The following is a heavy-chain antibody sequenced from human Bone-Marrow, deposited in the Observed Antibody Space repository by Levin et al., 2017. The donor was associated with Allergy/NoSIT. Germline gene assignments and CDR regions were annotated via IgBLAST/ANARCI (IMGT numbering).Heavy chain of an antibody. D-gene: IGHD2-15*01. CDR3: ARVGCSGNSCYFEY. Sequence: SVKVSCKASGDTFSSYAFAWVRQAPGQGLEWMGRIIPMVGTTKNAQKFQDRVTITADTSTTTVHMEMSSLRFEDTAVYYCARVGCSGNSCYFEYWGQGSLVTVTS. CDR1: GDTFSSYA. V-gene: IGHV1-69*04. J-gene: IGHJ4*02. CDR2: IIPMVGTT.